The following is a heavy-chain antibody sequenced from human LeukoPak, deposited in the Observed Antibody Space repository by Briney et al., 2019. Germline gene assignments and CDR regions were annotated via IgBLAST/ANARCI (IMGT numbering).Heavy chain of an antibody. V-gene: IGHV3-7*01. J-gene: IGHJ4*02. D-gene: IGHD3-10*01. CDR1: GFDFSKFR. CDR3: ARRGWFGELFPGNF. Sequence: GGSLRLSCVVSGFDFSKFRMTWVRQPPGKGLERVANIKEDGSEQYYVDSVKGRFTISRDNAKNSLYLQMNSLRAEDTAVYYCARRGWFGELFPGNFWGQGTLVTVSS. CDR2: IKEDGSEQ.